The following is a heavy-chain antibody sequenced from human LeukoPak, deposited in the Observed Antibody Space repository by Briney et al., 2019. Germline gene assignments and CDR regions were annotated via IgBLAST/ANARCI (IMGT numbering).Heavy chain of an antibody. CDR2: ISYDGSNK. CDR3: AKDLYGSGSYPYYFDY. CDR1: GFTFSSYG. D-gene: IGHD3-10*01. J-gene: IGHJ4*02. Sequence: GGSLRLSCAASGFTFSSYGVHWVRQAPGKGLEWVAIISYDGSNKYYADSVKGRFTISRDNSKNTLYLQMNSLRAEDTAVYYCAKDLYGSGSYPYYFDYWGQGTLVTVSS. V-gene: IGHV3-30*18.